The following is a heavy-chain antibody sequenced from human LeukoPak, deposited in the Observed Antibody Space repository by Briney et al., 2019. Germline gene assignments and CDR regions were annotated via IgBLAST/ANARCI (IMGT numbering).Heavy chain of an antibody. J-gene: IGHJ4*02. CDR2: MNPNSGNT. CDR1: GYTFTSYD. V-gene: IGHV1-8*01. Sequence: APVKVSCKASGYTFTSYDINWVRQATGQGLEWMGWMNPNSGNTGYAQKFQGRVTMTRNTSISTAYMELSSLRSEDTAVYYCARGPEYCSGGSCYSGSRFDYWGQGTLVTVSS. CDR3: ARGPEYCSGGSCYSGSRFDY. D-gene: IGHD2-15*01.